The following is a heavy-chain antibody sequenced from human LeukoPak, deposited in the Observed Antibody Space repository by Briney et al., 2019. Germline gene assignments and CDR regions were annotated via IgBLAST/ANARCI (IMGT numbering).Heavy chain of an antibody. CDR1: GFAFSGFA. D-gene: IGHD4-17*01. Sequence: AGSLRFSCSGSGFAFSGFARGWLRQAPGKGLEWVASISCRGKNKYYADPGGGGFTVTRDNSKNTVYLQMNSLRAEDTALYYCARGRGGDYVPSRFDYWGQGTLVTVSS. J-gene: IGHJ4*02. V-gene: IGHV3-23*01. CDR2: ISCRGKNK. CDR3: ARGRGGDYVPSRFDY.